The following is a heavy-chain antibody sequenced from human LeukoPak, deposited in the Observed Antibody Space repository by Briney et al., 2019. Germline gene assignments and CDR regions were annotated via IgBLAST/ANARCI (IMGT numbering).Heavy chain of an antibody. CDR1: GGSFSSYY. Sequence: SETLSLTCAVYGGSFSSYYWTWIRQPPGKGLEWIGEINHSGSTNYNPSLKSRVTISVDTSKNQFSLKLSSVTAADTAVYYCARPYSSGWRGAFDIWGQGTMVTVSS. CDR2: INHSGST. CDR3: ARPYSSGWRGAFDI. V-gene: IGHV4-34*01. D-gene: IGHD6-25*01. J-gene: IGHJ3*02.